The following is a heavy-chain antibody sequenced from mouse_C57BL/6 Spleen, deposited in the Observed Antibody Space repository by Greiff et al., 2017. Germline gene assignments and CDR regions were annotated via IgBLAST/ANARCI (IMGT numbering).Heavy chain of an antibody. D-gene: IGHD1-1*01. CDR2: IYPGDGDT. Sequence: QVQLQQSGPELVKPGASVKISCKASGYAFSSSWMNWVKQRPGKGLEWIGRIYPGDGDTNYNGKFKGKATLTADKSSSTAYMQLSSLTSEDSAVYFFARSGAVVEGDYWGQGTSVTVSS. J-gene: IGHJ4*01. V-gene: IGHV1-82*01. CDR3: ARSGAVVEGDY. CDR1: GYAFSSSW.